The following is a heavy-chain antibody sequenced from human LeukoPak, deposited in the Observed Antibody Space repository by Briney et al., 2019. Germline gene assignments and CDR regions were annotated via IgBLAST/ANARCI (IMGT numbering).Heavy chain of an antibody. CDR1: GGSITSYY. CDR3: ARAAAGRGSMSY. CDR2: FYYGGST. V-gene: IGHV4-59*01. Sequence: SETLSLTCTVSGGSITSYYWSWIRQPPGKGLEWIGYFYYGGSTNYNPSLKSRVTISLDTSKNQVSLKLSSVTAADTAVYYCARAAAGRGSMSYWGQGTLVTVSS. D-gene: IGHD6-13*01. J-gene: IGHJ4*02.